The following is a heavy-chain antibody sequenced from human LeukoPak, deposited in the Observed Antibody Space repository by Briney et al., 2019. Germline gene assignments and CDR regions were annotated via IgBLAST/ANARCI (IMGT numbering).Heavy chain of an antibody. CDR2: ISGSGGST. J-gene: IGHJ4*02. CDR1: GFTFSSYA. D-gene: IGHD2-15*01. CDR3: APPPASRYCSGGSCQNYFDY. V-gene: IGHV3-23*01. Sequence: GGSLRLSCAASGFTFSSYAMSWVRQAPGKGLEWVSAISGSGGSTYYADSVKVRFTLSRDSSKKTLSLQRNSLRAEDTAVYYCAPPPASRYCSGGSCQNYFDYWGQGTLVTVSS.